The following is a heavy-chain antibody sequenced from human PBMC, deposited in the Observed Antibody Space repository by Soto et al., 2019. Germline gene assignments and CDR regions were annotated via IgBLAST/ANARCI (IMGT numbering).Heavy chain of an antibody. J-gene: IGHJ3*02. CDR2: FFYRGST. Sequence: SETLSLTCTVSGDSISSYYWSWIRQPPGKGLEWIGYFFYRGSTIYNPSLKSRVTISADKSKNQFSLKLSSVTAADTAVYYCARDQGGYCSGCSCRPRAFDIWGQGTMVTVSS. CDR1: GDSISSYY. CDR3: ARDQGGYCSGCSCRPRAFDI. D-gene: IGHD2-15*01. V-gene: IGHV4-59*12.